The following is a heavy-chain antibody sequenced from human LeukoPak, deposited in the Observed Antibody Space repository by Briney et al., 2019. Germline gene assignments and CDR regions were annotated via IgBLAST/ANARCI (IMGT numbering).Heavy chain of an antibody. J-gene: IGHJ4*02. V-gene: IGHV3-23*01. CDR3: ARDNSVDRHFDY. CDR1: GFTFSSYA. Sequence: GGSLRLSCAASGFTFSSYAMSWVRQTPGKGLEWVSAISGSGGSTYYADSVKGRFTISRDNSKNTLYLQMNSLRAEDTAVYYCARDNSVDRHFDYWGQGTLVTVSS. D-gene: IGHD2/OR15-2a*01. CDR2: ISGSGGST.